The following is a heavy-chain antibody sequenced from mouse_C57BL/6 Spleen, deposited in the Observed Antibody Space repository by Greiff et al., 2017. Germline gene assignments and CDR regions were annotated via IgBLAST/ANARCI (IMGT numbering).Heavy chain of an antibody. D-gene: IGHD2-3*01. V-gene: IGHV1-82*01. CDR1: GYAFSSSW. J-gene: IGHJ3*01. Sequence: QVQLQQSGPELVKPGASVKISCKASGYAFSSSWMNWVKQRPGKGLEWIGRIYPGDGDTNYNGKFKGKATLTADKSSSTAYMQLSSLTSEDSAVYFCARSAIYDGYYDAYWGQGTLVTVSA. CDR3: ARSAIYDGYYDAY. CDR2: IYPGDGDT.